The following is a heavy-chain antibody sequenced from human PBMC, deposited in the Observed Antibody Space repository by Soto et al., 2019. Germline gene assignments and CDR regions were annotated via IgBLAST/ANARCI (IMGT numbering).Heavy chain of an antibody. D-gene: IGHD3-22*01. CDR1: GYTFTSYY. CDR2: INPDSGGT. V-gene: IGHV1-2*04. J-gene: IGHJ3*01. CDR3: ARDRYDSPQRTFDL. Sequence: ASVKVSCKASGYTFTSYYIHWVRQAPGQGLEWMGWINPDSGGTKYAQKFQGWVTMTRDTSISTAYMELTRLRSDDTAVYYCARDRYDSPQRTFDLWGQGTMVTVSS.